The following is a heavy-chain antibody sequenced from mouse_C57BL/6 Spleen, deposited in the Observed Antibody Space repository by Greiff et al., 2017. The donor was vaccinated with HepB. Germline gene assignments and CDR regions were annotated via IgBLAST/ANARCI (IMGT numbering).Heavy chain of an antibody. V-gene: IGHV1-64*01. J-gene: IGHJ1*03. D-gene: IGHD2-5*01. Sequence: QVQLQQPGAELVKPGASVKLSCKASGYTFTSYWMHWVKQRPGQGLEWIGMIHPNSGSTNYNEKFKSKATLTLDKSSSTAYMQLSSLTSEDSAVYYCATPPYYSNYGGYFDVWGTGTTVTVSS. CDR1: GYTFTSYW. CDR2: IHPNSGST. CDR3: ATPPYYSNYGGYFDV.